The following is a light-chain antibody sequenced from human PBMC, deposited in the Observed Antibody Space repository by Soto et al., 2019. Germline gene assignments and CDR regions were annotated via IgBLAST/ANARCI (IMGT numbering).Light chain of an antibody. CDR3: QHGDSPLT. Sequence: EIVLTQSPGSLSLSPGERATLSCRASQSVSSTYFAWYQQRPGQAPRLLMYGASSRATGIPERFSGSGSRTVFPLTIRMQEHEDSADYYCQHGDSPLTFGQGTKVEIK. CDR2: GAS. J-gene: IGKJ1*01. V-gene: IGKV3-20*01. CDR1: QSVSSTY.